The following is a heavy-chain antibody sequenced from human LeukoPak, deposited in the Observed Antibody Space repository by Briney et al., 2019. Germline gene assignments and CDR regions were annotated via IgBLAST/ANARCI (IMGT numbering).Heavy chain of an antibody. CDR3: AMTMKYCSGGTCQEAFEI. D-gene: IGHD2-15*01. J-gene: IGHJ3*02. CDR1: GFTFSTHA. Sequence: GGSLRLSCAASGFTFSTHAMSWVRQAPGKGLEWVSAISGSGGRKYHADSVKGRFTISRDNSKNTLFLQMNSLRAEDKVIYCCAMTMKYCSGGTCQEAFEIWGQGTMVTVSS. CDR2: ISGSGGRK. V-gene: IGHV3-23*01.